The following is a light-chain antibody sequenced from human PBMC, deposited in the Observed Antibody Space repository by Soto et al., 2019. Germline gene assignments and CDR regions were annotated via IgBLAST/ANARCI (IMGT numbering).Light chain of an antibody. CDR1: QSVSSNY. CDR3: HQYAASPWT. V-gene: IGKV3-20*01. J-gene: IGKJ1*01. Sequence: EIVLTQSPDTLSLSPGERATLSCRASQSVSSNYLAWYQQKPGQVPSLLIYGASTRVAGIPDWFSGSGSGTDFTLTISGLEPEDFAVYFCHQYAASPWTFGPGTKVAIK. CDR2: GAS.